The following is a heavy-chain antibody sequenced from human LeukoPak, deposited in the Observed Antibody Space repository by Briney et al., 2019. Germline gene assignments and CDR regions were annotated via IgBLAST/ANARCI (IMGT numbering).Heavy chain of an antibody. V-gene: IGHV3-21*06. CDR3: AKVQSDIVGAVFFSFDV. CDR2: ILGSGSEM. D-gene: IGHD1-26*01. J-gene: IGHJ3*01. CDR1: GFNFNSYS. Sequence: PGGSLRLSCGASGFNFNSYSMNWVRRAPGKGLEWVASILGSGSEMFYADSVKGRFTISRDNAANSLYLQMSRLSVEDTAVYYCAKVQSDIVGAVFFSFDVWGEGTMVSVSS.